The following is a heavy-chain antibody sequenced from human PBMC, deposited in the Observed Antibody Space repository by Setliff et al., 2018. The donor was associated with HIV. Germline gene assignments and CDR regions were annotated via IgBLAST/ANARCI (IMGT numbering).Heavy chain of an antibody. J-gene: IGHJ4*02. V-gene: IGHV4-4*08. D-gene: IGHD6-19*01. Sequence: SETLSLTCTVSGGSIINHFWSWIRLPPGKGLEWIGYIYTSGITNYNPSLKSRVTMPVDTSKNQFSLKLSSVTAADTAVYYCARDYSGWYYFDCWGQGTLVTVSS. CDR1: GGSIINHF. CDR2: IYTSGIT. CDR3: ARDYSGWYYFDC.